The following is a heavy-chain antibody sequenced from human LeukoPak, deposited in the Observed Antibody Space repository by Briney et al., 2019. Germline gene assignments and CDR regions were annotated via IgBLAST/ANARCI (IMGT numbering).Heavy chain of an antibody. D-gene: IGHD1-20*01. CDR1: GYIFTCYW. J-gene: IGHJ6*02. V-gene: IGHV5-51*01. CDR3: ARHERTISGTPHNYYGMDV. CDR2: TYPGDSDT. Sequence: GESLKISCKGSGYIFTCYWIGWVRQMPGKGLEWMGITYPGDSDTRYSPSFQGQVTISADKSISTAYLQWSSLKASDTAMYYRARHERTISGTPHNYYGMDVWGQGTTVTVSS.